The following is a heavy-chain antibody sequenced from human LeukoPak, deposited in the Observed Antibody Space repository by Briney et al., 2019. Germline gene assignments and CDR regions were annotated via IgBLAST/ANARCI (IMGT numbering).Heavy chain of an antibody. V-gene: IGHV2-70*11. J-gene: IGHJ4*02. CDR2: FDWDDDK. CDR3: ARTRGQYYYDSSGYPFDY. Sequence: SGPTLVNPTQTLTLTCTFSGFSLSTTGMCVSWIRQPPGKALEVLARFDWDDDKHYSTSLKTRLTISKDTSKNQVVLTMTNMDPADTATYYCARTRGQYYYDSSGYPFDYWGQGTLVTVSS. D-gene: IGHD3-22*01. CDR1: GFSLSTTGMC.